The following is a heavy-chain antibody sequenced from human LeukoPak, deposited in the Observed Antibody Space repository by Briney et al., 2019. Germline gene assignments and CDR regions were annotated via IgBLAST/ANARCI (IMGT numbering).Heavy chain of an antibody. CDR2: IRDGGDT. J-gene: IGHJ4*02. V-gene: IGHV3-23*01. CDR1: GFTFSTYA. CDR3: AKSSIVGAIGVFDY. D-gene: IGHD1-26*01. Sequence: PGGSLRLSCEASGFTFSTYAMSWVRQAPGKGLEWVSVIRDGGDTYYADSVKGRFPISRDNSKNTLYLQMNSLRAEDTAVYYCAKSSIVGAIGVFDYWGQGTLVTVSA.